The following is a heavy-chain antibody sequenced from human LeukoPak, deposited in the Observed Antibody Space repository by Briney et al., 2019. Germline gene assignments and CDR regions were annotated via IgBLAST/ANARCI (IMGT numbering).Heavy chain of an antibody. CDR1: GFTFSNYW. CDR2: INTDGSST. V-gene: IGHV3-74*01. CDR3: ARVLVVAGTGAFDF. J-gene: IGHJ3*01. Sequence: PGGSLRLSCAASGFTFSNYWMHWVRQAPGKGLVWVSRINTDGSSTIYADSVKGRFTISRDNAKNTLYLQMNSLRAEDTAVYYCARVLVVAGTGAFDFWGQGTMVAVSS. D-gene: IGHD6-19*01.